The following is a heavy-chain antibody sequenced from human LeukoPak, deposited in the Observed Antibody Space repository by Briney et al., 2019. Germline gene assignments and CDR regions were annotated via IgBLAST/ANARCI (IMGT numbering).Heavy chain of an antibody. Sequence: SETLSLTCTVFGGSISSYYWSWIRQPPGKGLEWIGYIHYTGSTNYNPSLKSRLTMSVDASKNQFPLRLSSVTAADTAVYYCARYYCTGGTCYHFDYWGQGTLVSVSS. CDR1: GGSISSYY. CDR2: IHYTGST. CDR3: ARYYCTGGTCYHFDY. J-gene: IGHJ4*02. V-gene: IGHV4-59*01. D-gene: IGHD2-15*01.